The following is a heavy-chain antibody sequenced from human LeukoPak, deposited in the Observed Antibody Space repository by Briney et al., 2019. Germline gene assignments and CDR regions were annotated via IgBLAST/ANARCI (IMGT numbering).Heavy chain of an antibody. CDR2: INSDGSST. CDR3: ARDQARYYYYYMDV. J-gene: IGHJ6*03. CDR1: GFTFSSYW. V-gene: IGHV3-74*01. Sequence: GGSLSLSCAASGFTFSSYWMHWVRQAPGKGLVWVSRINSDGSSTSYADSVKGRFTISRDNAKNTLYLQMNSLRAEDTAVYYCARDQARYYYYYMDVWGKGTTVTVSS.